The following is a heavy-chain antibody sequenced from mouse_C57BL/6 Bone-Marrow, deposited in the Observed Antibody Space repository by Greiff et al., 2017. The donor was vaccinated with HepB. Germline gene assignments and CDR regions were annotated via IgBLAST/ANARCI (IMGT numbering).Heavy chain of an antibody. V-gene: IGHV5-6*01. J-gene: IGHJ2*01. CDR2: ISSGGSCT. CDR3: ARHYYGNYFDY. CDR1: GFTFSSYG. D-gene: IGHD1-1*02. Sequence: EVKLVESGGDLVKPGGSLKLSCAASGFTFSSYGMSWVRQTPDKRLEWVATISSGGSCTYYPDSVKGRFTISRDNAKNTLYLQMSSLKSEDTAMYYCARHYYGNYFDYWGQGTTLTVSS.